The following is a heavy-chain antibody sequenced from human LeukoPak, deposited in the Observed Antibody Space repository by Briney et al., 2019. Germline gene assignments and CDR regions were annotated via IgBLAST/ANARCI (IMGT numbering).Heavy chain of an antibody. CDR2: IHNSGTS. V-gene: IGHV4-59*12. CDR1: DNSISDYY. J-gene: IGHJ6*03. CDR3: ARTRGDFWSGRAYYMDV. Sequence: SETLSLTCTVSDNSISDYYRGWIRQPPGKGLEWIGYIHNSGTSTYNLSLKSRVTISVDTSKNQFSLKLSSVTAADTAVYYCARTRGDFWSGRAYYMDVWGKGTTVTVSS. D-gene: IGHD3-3*01.